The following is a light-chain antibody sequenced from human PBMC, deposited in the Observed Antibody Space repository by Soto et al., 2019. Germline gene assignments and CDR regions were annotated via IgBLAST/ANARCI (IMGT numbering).Light chain of an antibody. CDR3: NSYTSSSTYV. J-gene: IGLJ1*01. CDR1: SSDVGGYNY. CDR2: EVS. Sequence: QAASVSGSPGQSITISCTGTSSDVGGYNYVSWYQQYPGKAPKLMIYEVSNRPSGVSNRFSGSKSGNTASLTISGLQAEDEADYYCNSYTSSSTYVFGTGAKLTVL. V-gene: IGLV2-14*01.